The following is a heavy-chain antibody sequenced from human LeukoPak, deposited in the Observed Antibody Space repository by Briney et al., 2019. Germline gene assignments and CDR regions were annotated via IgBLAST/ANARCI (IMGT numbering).Heavy chain of an antibody. J-gene: IGHJ4*02. CDR1: GFTFSSYA. CDR2: ISSSGGST. CDR3: AKGAGYSGSWYFDN. Sequence: GGSLRLSCAASGFTFSSYAMSWVRQAPGKGLEWVSAISSSGGSTYYADSVKGRFTISRDNSKNTLYLQMNHLRAEDTAVYYCAKGAGYSGSWYFDNWGQGTLVTVSS. D-gene: IGHD6-13*01. V-gene: IGHV3-23*01.